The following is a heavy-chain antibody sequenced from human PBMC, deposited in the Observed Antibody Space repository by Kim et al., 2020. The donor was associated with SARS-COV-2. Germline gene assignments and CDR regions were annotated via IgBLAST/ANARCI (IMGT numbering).Heavy chain of an antibody. V-gene: IGHV3-21*01. CDR3: ARVDLGVRGGSMDV. J-gene: IGHJ6*02. CDR2: ISSSSSYI. CDR1: GFTFSSYS. Sequence: GGSLRLSCAASGFTFSSYSMNWVRQAPGKGLEWVSSISSSSSYIYYADSVKGRFTISRDNAKNSLYLQMNSLRAEDTAVYYCARVDLGVRGGSMDVWGQGTTVTVSS. D-gene: IGHD3-10*01.